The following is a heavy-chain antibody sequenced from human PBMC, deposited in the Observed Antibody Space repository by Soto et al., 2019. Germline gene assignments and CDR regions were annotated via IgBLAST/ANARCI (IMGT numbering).Heavy chain of an antibody. Sequence: EVQLVESGGVVVQPGGSPRLSCAASGFTFDDYTMHWVRQAPGKGLEWVSLISWDGGSTYYADSVKGRFTISRDNSKNSLYLQMNSLRTEDTALYYCAKGFGGANWNYFDYWGQGTLVTVSS. V-gene: IGHV3-43*01. CDR1: GFTFDDYT. CDR2: ISWDGGST. D-gene: IGHD3-16*01. J-gene: IGHJ4*02. CDR3: AKGFGGANWNYFDY.